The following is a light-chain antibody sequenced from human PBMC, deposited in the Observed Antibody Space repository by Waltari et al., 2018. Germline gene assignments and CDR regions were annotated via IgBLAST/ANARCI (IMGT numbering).Light chain of an antibody. V-gene: IGLV2-14*03. CDR2: DVS. CDR1: SSDVGGYDY. J-gene: IGLJ3*02. Sequence: QSALTQPASVSGSPGQSITISCTGTSSDVGGYDYVSWYQQHPGKAPKLMIYDVSNRPSWGSIRFSGPKSGTTASLTISGLQAEDEADYYCSSYTSISACVLFGGGTKLTVL. CDR3: SSYTSISACVL.